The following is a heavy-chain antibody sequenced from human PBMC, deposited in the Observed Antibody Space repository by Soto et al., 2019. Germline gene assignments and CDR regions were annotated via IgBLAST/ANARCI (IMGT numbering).Heavy chain of an antibody. CDR2: ISYDGSNK. V-gene: IGHV3-30-3*01. CDR1: GFTFSSYA. Sequence: QVQLVESGGGVVQPGRSLRLSCAASGFTFSSYAMHWVRQAPGKGLEWVAVISYDGSNKYYADSVKGRFTISRDNXKXTXXLQMNSLRAEDTAVYYCARDGGSGPPRYYYYGMDVWGQGTTVTVSS. D-gene: IGHD3-3*01. CDR3: ARDGGSGPPRYYYYGMDV. J-gene: IGHJ6*02.